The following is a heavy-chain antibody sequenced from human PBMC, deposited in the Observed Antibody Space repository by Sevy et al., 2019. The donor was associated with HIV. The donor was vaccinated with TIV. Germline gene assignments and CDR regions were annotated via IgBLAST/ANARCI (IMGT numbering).Heavy chain of an antibody. V-gene: IGHV3-23*01. Sequence: GGSLRLSCAASGFTFSSYAMSWVRQAPGKGLEWVSAISGSGGSTYYADSVKGRFTISRDNSKNTLYLQMNSLRAEDTAVYYCAKDRYEQGLVRGGFDYWGQGTLVTVSS. CDR3: AKDRYEQGLVRGGFDY. J-gene: IGHJ4*02. CDR1: GFTFSSYA. CDR2: ISGSGGST. D-gene: IGHD6-19*01.